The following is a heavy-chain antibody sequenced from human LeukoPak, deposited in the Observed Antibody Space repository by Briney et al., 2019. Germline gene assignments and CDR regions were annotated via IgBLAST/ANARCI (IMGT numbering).Heavy chain of an antibody. CDR3: ARGSKAAPGTFDY. V-gene: IGHV4-59*01. CDR2: IYYIGST. D-gene: IGHD6-13*01. CDR1: GGPISSYY. J-gene: IGHJ4*02. Sequence: PSETLSLTCTVSGGPISSYYWSWIRQPPGKGLEWIGYIYYIGSTDYNPSLKSRVAISVDTSKNQFSLKLSSVTAADTAVYYCARGSKAAPGTFDYWGQGTLVTVSS.